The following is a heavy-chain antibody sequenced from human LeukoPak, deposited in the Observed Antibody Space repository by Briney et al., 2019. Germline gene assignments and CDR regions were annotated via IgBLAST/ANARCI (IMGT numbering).Heavy chain of an antibody. D-gene: IGHD2-2*01. V-gene: IGHV3-7*01. J-gene: IGHJ4*02. CDR2: IKQDGSEK. CDR1: GFTFSSYA. CDR3: ASRSSVVDTGPG. Sequence: AGGSLRLSCAASGFTFSSYAMHWVRQAPGKGLEWVANIKQDGSEKYYVDSVKGRFTISRDNAKNSLYLQMDSLRAEDTAVYYCASRSSVVDTGPGWGQGTLVIVSS.